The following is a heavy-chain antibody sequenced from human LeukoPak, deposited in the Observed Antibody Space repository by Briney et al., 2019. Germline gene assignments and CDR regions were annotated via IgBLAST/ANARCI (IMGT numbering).Heavy chain of an antibody. CDR1: GYTFTSYG. J-gene: IGHJ4*02. D-gene: IGHD3-16*02. CDR3: ARVRVWGSYRPRYFDY. V-gene: IGHV1-18*01. Sequence: ASVKVSCKASGYTFTSYGISWVRQAPGQGLEWMGCISAYNGNTNYAQKLQGRVTMTTDTSTSTAYMELRSLRSDDTAVYYCARVRVWGSYRPRYFDYWGQGTLVTVSS. CDR2: ISAYNGNT.